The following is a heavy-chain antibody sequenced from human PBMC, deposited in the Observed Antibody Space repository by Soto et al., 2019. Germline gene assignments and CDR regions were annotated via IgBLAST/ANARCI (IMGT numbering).Heavy chain of an antibody. J-gene: IGHJ6*01. CDR3: ARMGDIVLVPAAMNYYYGMDV. Sequence: QVQLVESGGGVVQPGRSLRLSCAASGFTFSSYAMHWVRQAPGKGLEWVAVISYDGSNKYYADSVKGRFTISRDNSKNTLYLQMNSLRAEDTAVYYCARMGDIVLVPAAMNYYYGMDVW. D-gene: IGHD2-2*01. V-gene: IGHV3-30-3*01. CDR2: ISYDGSNK. CDR1: GFTFSSYA.